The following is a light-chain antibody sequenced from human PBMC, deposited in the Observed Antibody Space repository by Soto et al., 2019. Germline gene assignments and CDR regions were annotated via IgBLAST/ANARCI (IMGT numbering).Light chain of an antibody. CDR1: RSISSW. J-gene: IGKJ1*01. Sequence: DIQMTQSPSTLSASVGDRVTITCRASRSISSWLAWYQQKPGKAPKLLIYKASSLESGVPSRFSGSGSGTNFTLSLNSLQPEDFATYCCQQGYSNPWTFGQGTKVDIK. CDR3: QQGYSNPWT. V-gene: IGKV1-5*03. CDR2: KAS.